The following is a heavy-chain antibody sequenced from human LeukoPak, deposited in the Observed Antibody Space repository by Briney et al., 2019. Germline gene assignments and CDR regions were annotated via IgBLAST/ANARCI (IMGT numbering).Heavy chain of an antibody. D-gene: IGHD6-6*01. Sequence: GESLKISCKGSGYSFTSYWIGWVRQMPGKGLEWMGIIYPGDSDTRYSPSFQGQVTISADKSISTAYLQWSSLKASDTAMYCCARRIAARSLGGWFDPWGQGTLVTVSS. CDR2: IYPGDSDT. V-gene: IGHV5-51*01. CDR1: GYSFTSYW. J-gene: IGHJ5*02. CDR3: ARRIAARSLGGWFDP.